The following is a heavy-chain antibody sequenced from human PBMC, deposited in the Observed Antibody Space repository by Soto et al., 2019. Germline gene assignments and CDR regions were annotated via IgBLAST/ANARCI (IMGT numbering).Heavy chain of an antibody. CDR1: GFSLSSTRMA. Sequence: QITLKESGPTLVKPTQTLTLTCTFSGFSLSSTRMAVGWIRQPPGKALDWLALIYWDDDKRYSPFLKSRLTITKDTSKNQVVLTMSNMDHVDTARYYCAHIVVAGLGYYFDYWGQGTLVPVSS. CDR3: AHIVVAGLGYYFDY. V-gene: IGHV2-5*02. CDR2: IYWDDDK. D-gene: IGHD6-19*01. J-gene: IGHJ4*02.